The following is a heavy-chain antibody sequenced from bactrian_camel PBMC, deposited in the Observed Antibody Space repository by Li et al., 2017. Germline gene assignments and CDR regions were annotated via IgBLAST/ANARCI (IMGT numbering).Heavy chain of an antibody. J-gene: IGHJ4*01. V-gene: IGHV3S1*01. CDR1: GFSFNRYW. CDR3: TVRPNSAEDNY. Sequence: HVQLVESGGGLVKPGGSLRLSCAASGFSFNRYWMYWVRWAPGKGLEWVSGIDISGGSTYYADSVKGRFIISRDNAKGTLYLQSNSLETEDTAMYYCTVRPNSAEDNYWGQGTQVTVS. CDR2: IDISGGST.